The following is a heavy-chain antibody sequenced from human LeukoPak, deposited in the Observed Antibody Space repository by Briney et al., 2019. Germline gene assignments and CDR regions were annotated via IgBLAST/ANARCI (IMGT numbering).Heavy chain of an antibody. Sequence: GGSLRLSCAASGFTFSSYAMHWVRQAPGKGLEWVAVISYDGSNKYYAYSVKGRFTISRDNSKNMLYLQMNSQRAEETAVYYCVRELRATVTNYYYYGMDVWGKGTTVNV. CDR2: ISYDGSNK. CDR3: VRELRATVTNYYYYGMDV. J-gene: IGHJ6*04. CDR1: GFTFSSYA. V-gene: IGHV3-30*04. D-gene: IGHD4-17*01.